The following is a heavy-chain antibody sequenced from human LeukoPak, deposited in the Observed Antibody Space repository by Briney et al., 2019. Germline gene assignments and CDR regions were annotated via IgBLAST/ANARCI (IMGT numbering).Heavy chain of an antibody. D-gene: IGHD1-26*01. CDR3: ARDFSRGSYDY. V-gene: IGHV4-38-2*02. Sequence: SETLSLTCAVSGYSISSGYYWGWLRQPPGKGLEWIGSIYHSGATYYNPPLKSRVTISLATSKNQFSLKLSSVTAADTAVYYCARDFSRGSYDYWDQETLVTVSS. CDR1: GYSISSGYY. J-gene: IGHJ4*02. CDR2: IYHSGAT.